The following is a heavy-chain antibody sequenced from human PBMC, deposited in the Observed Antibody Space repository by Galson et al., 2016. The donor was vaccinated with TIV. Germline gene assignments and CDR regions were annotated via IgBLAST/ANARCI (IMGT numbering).Heavy chain of an antibody. CDR2: IFPDDSET. D-gene: IGHD4-17*01. J-gene: IGHJ4*02. V-gene: IGHV5-51*01. Sequence: VKKPGESLKISCKASGYSFTTYWIAWVRQMPGKGLEWMGIIFPDDSETAYSPSFEGQVTISVDKSLNVAYVQWNSLRTSDTAMYYCARQTTRSFDSWGQGTRVTVSS. CDR1: GYSFTTYW. CDR3: ARQTTRSFDS.